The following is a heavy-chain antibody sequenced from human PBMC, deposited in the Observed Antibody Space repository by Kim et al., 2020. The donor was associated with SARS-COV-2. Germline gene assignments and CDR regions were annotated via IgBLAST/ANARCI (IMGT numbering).Heavy chain of an antibody. CDR3: VTDSFLGPLKY. Sequence: LETLSLTCTVSGYSISSGYFWGWIRPSPGKRVELIGTIYRSGSTYYNPSLKSRVTITVNTSQNQLSLKLSSVIAADTAVYYCVTDSFLGPLKYWGQGTLV. V-gene: IGHV4-38-2*02. D-gene: IGHD2-15*01. J-gene: IGHJ4*02. CDR1: GYSISSGYF. CDR2: IYRSGST.